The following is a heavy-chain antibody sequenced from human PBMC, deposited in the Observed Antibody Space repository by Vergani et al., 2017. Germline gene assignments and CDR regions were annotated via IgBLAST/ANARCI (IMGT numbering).Heavy chain of an antibody. CDR1: GGPFSSYT. CDR3: ASGGGYVVPTYYYGMDV. D-gene: IGHD5-12*01. CDR2: IIPILGIA. V-gene: IGHV1-69*02. J-gene: IGHJ6*02. Sequence: QVQLVQSGAEVKKPGSSVKVSCKASGGPFSSYTISWVRQAPGQGLEWVGRIIPILGIANYAQKFQGRVTITADKSTSTAYMELSSLRSEDTAVYYCASGGGYVVPTYYYGMDVWGQGTTVTVSS.